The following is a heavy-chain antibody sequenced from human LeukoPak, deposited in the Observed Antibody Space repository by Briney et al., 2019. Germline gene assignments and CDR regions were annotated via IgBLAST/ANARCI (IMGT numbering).Heavy chain of an antibody. V-gene: IGHV5-51*01. CDR3: AKQYSGYSNSFADY. CDR2: IYPGDSDT. Sequence: GESLKISCKGSGYRFTNYWIGWVRQMPGKGLEWMGIIYPGDSDTRYSPSFQGQVTISADKSISTAYLQWSSLKASDTAVYYCAKQYSGYSNSFADYWGQGTLVTVSS. J-gene: IGHJ4*02. D-gene: IGHD6-6*01. CDR1: GYRFTNYW.